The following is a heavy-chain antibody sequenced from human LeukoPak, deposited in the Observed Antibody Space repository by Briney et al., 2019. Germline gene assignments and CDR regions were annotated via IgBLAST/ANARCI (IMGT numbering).Heavy chain of an antibody. D-gene: IGHD3-22*01. CDR3: ARVFPGRVVVIKDDAFDI. CDR2: IIPIFGTA. V-gene: IGHV1-69*05. Sequence: SVKVSCKASGYTFSSYAISWVRQAPGQGLEWMGRIIPIFGTANYAQKFQGRVTITTDESTSTAYMELSSLRSEDTAVYYCARVFPGRVVVIKDDAFDIWGQGTMVTVSS. J-gene: IGHJ3*02. CDR1: GYTFSSYA.